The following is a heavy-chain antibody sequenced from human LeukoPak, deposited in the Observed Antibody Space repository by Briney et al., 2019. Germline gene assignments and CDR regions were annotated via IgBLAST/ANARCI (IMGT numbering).Heavy chain of an antibody. D-gene: IGHD2-15*01. V-gene: IGHV3-11*04. J-gene: IGHJ3*02. CDR3: AKEWSAFDM. Sequence: GGSLMLSCATSGLTVTDYYMHWIRQAPGKGLEWVSFIGGSASNIYYADSVKGRFTISRDNAKNSLYLQMNSLRAEDTAVYYCAKEWSAFDMWGQRTRVTVFS. CDR2: IGGSASNI. CDR1: GLTVTDYY.